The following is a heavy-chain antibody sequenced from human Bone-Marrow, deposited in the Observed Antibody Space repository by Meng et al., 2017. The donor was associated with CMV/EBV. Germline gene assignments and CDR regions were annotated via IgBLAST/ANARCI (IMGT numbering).Heavy chain of an antibody. Sequence: SETLSLTCTVSGGSISSSSYYWGWIRQPPGKGLEWIGSIYYSGSTNYNPSLKSRVTISVDTSKNQFSLKLSSVTAADTAVYYCANYYDSSGYGIDIWGQGTMVAVSS. J-gene: IGHJ3*02. CDR3: ANYYDSSGYGIDI. V-gene: IGHV4-39*07. CDR2: IYYSGST. D-gene: IGHD3-22*01. CDR1: GGSISSSSYY.